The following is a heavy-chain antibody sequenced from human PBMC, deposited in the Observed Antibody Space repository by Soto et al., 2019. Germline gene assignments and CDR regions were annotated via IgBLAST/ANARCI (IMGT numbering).Heavy chain of an antibody. CDR2: ISWNSGNI. CDR1: GFTFHNYA. J-gene: IGHJ4*02. D-gene: IGHD3-9*01. Sequence: GGSLRLSCAASGFTFHNYAMHWVRQAPGKGLEWVAGISWNSGNIDFGDSVKGRFTISRDNAKNSLYLQMNSLRPEDTAVYYCARDLTGTPVYWGQGTLVTVSS. CDR3: ARDLTGTPVY. V-gene: IGHV3-9*01.